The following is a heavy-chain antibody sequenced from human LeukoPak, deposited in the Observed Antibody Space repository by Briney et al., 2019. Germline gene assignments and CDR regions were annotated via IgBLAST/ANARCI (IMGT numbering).Heavy chain of an antibody. Sequence: ASVKVSCKASGYTFTSYAMHWVRQAPGQRLEWMGWINAGNGNTKYSQEFQGRVTITRDTSASTAYMELSSLRSEDMAVYYCARAGYCSSTSCHMEFDYWGQGTLVTVSS. CDR1: GYTFTSYA. J-gene: IGHJ4*02. CDR3: ARAGYCSSTSCHMEFDY. D-gene: IGHD2-2*01. V-gene: IGHV1-3*03. CDR2: INAGNGNT.